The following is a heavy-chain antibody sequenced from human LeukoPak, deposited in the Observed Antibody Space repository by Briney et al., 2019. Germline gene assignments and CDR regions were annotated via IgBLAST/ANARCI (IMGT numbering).Heavy chain of an antibody. Sequence: GGSLRLSCAASGFTFSSYGMHWVRQAPGKGLEWVAFIRYDGSNKYYADSVKGRFTISRDNSKNTLYLQMNSLRAEDTAVYYCAKDHDDSSGHYEYFQHWGQGTLVTVSS. CDR1: GFTFSSYG. CDR3: AKDHDDSSGHYEYFQH. CDR2: IRYDGSNK. J-gene: IGHJ1*01. D-gene: IGHD3-22*01. V-gene: IGHV3-30*02.